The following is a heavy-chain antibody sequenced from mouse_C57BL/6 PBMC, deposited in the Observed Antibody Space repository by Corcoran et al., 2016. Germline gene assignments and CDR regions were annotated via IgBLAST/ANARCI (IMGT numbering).Heavy chain of an antibody. V-gene: IGHV1-75*01. CDR2: IFPGSGST. D-gene: IGHD1-1*01. CDR3: AREGGGSSSWAMDY. Sequence: QVQLQQSGPELVKPGASVKISCKASGYTFTDYYINWVKQRPGQGLEVIGWIFPGSGSTYYNEKFKGKATLTVDKSSSTAYMLLSSLTSEDSAVYFCAREGGGSSSWAMDYWGQGTSVTVSS. J-gene: IGHJ4*01. CDR1: GYTFTDYY.